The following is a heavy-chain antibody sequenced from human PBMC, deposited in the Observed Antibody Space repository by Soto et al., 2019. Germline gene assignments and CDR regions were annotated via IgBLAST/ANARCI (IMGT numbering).Heavy chain of an antibody. Sequence: QVQLVQSGAEVKKPGSSVKVSCKASGGTFSSYTISWVRQAPGQGLEWMGRIIPILGIANYAQKFQGRVTITADKSTSTAYMELSSLRSEDTGVYYCGRQICSSTRCYKGNYYYYGMDVWGQGTTVTVSS. V-gene: IGHV1-69*02. CDR1: GGTFSSYT. CDR2: IIPILGIA. D-gene: IGHD2-2*02. J-gene: IGHJ6*02. CDR3: GRQICSSTRCYKGNYYYYGMDV.